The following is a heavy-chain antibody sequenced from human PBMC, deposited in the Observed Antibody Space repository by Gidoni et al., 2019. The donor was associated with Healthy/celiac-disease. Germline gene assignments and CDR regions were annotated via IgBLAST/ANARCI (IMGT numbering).Heavy chain of an antibody. J-gene: IGHJ3*02. CDR3: ARGGDDSSGYLDAFDI. CDR2: ISYDGSNK. D-gene: IGHD3-22*01. CDR1: GFTFSSYA. Sequence: HVQLVESGGGVVQPGRSLRLSCAASGFTFSSYAMHWVRQAPGKGLEWVAVISYDGSNKYYADSVKVRFTTSRDNSKNTLYLQMNSLRAEDTAVYYCARGGDDSSGYLDAFDIWGQGTMVTVSS. V-gene: IGHV3-30-3*01.